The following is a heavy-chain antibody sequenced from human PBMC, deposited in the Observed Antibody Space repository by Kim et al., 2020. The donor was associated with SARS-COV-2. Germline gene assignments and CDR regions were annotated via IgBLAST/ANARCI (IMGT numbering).Heavy chain of an antibody. V-gene: IGHV6-1*01. J-gene: IGHJ6*02. CDR2: YS. D-gene: IGHD1-1*01. Sequence: YSEYAVSVQSRILINPDPSRNQFSLQLNAVTPEDTAVYYCARRYKDGMDVWGQGTTVTVSS. CDR3: ARRYKDGMDV.